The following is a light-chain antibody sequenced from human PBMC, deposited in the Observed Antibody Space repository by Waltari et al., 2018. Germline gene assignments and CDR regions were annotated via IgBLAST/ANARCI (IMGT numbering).Light chain of an antibody. J-gene: IGKJ1*01. CDR1: QSITSY. CDR3: QQSYTTPWT. CDR2: TAS. Sequence: DIQMTQSPSSLSASVGDRVTITCRTSQSITSYLNWYQQKPGEAPNLLIYTASSLQGGVPSRFSGSGSGTDFTLTISSLQPEDFATYYCQQSYTTPWTFGQGTKVEI. V-gene: IGKV1-39*01.